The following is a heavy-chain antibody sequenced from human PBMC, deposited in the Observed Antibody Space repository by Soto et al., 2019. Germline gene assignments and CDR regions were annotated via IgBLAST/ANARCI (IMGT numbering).Heavy chain of an antibody. CDR1: VFTFSSYA. Sequence: GGSLRLSCAASVFTFSSYAMSWVRQAPGKGLEWVSAISGSGGSTYYADSVKGRFTISRDNSKNTLYLQMNSLRAEDTAVYYSAKDASGYSSSWPDYYYYGMDVWGQGTTVTVSS. CDR2: ISGSGGST. J-gene: IGHJ6*02. V-gene: IGHV3-23*01. CDR3: AKDASGYSSSWPDYYYYGMDV. D-gene: IGHD6-13*01.